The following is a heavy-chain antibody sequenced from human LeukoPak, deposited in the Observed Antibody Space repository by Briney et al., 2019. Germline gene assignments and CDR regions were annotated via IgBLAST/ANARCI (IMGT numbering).Heavy chain of an antibody. Sequence: SETLSLTCTVSGGSISSSSYYWGWIRQPPGKGLEWIGSIYYSGSTYYNPSLKSRVTISVDTSKNQFSLKLSSVTAADTAVYYCARASDGISSSWYAPSPAYFDYWGQGTLVTVSS. CDR3: ARASDGISSSWYAPSPAYFDY. V-gene: IGHV4-39*07. J-gene: IGHJ4*02. CDR2: IYYSGST. CDR1: GGSISSSSYY. D-gene: IGHD6-13*01.